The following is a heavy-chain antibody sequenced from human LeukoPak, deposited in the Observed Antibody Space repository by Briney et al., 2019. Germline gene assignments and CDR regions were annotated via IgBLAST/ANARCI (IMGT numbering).Heavy chain of an antibody. V-gene: IGHV3-23*01. Sequence: LAGGSLRLSCAASGFTFSSYAMNWVRQAPGKGLEWVSSIRGSGDSTYYADSVKGRFTISRDNSKNTLYLQISSLRAGDTAIYYCAKDGISGWYGNHFDFWGQGTLVTGSS. J-gene: IGHJ4*02. CDR1: GFTFSSYA. D-gene: IGHD6-19*01. CDR2: IRGSGDST. CDR3: AKDGISGWYGNHFDF.